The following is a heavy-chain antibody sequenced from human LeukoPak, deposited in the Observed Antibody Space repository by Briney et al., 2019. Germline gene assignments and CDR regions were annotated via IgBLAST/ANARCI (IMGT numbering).Heavy chain of an antibody. J-gene: IGHJ6*03. Sequence: SETLSLTCSVSDDSMNNYYWSWLRQSPEKGLEWIGNVYYRGTTNYNPSLKNRVTIAVDTSKKQVSLKVTAMTAADTAVYYCARVNSDCSNEICNVGYYYYMDVWGKGTTVTVSS. CDR3: ARVNSDCSNEICNVGYYYYMDV. D-gene: IGHD2-8*01. CDR1: DDSMNNYY. V-gene: IGHV4-59*01. CDR2: VYYRGTT.